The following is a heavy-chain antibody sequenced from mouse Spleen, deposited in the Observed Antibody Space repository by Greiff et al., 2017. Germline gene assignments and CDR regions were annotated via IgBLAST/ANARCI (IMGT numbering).Heavy chain of an antibody. V-gene: IGHV7-3*01. D-gene: IGHD2-1*01. CDR2: IRNKANGYTT. J-gene: IGHJ1*01. Sequence: EVQGVESGGGLVQPGGSLSLSCAASGFTFTDYYMSWVRQPPGKALEWLGFIRNKANGYTTEYSASVKGRFTISRDNSQSILYLQMNALRAEDSATYYCARPYGNSWYFDVWGAGTTVTVSS. CDR3: ARPYGNSWYFDV. CDR1: GFTFTDYY.